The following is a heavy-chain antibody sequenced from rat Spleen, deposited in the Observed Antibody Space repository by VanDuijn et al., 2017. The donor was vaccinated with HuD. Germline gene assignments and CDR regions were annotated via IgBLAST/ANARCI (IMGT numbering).Heavy chain of an antibody. Sequence: EVQLVESGGGLVQPGRSLKLSCAASGFTFSDYYMAWVRQAPTKGLEWVATISYDGSSTYYRDSVNGRFTISRDNAKTTLYLQMDSLRSEDTATYYCEKQRTGYFDFWGPGTMVTVSS. CDR3: EKQRTGYFDF. J-gene: IGHJ1*01. CDR2: ISYDGSST. V-gene: IGHV5-7*01. CDR1: GFTFSDYY.